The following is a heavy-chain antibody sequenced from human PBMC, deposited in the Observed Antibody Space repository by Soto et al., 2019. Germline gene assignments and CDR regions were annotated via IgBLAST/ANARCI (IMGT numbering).Heavy chain of an antibody. CDR1: GFTFSSYS. CDR3: ASGDHIVVVPAAIGNWFDP. J-gene: IGHJ5*02. Sequence: GGSLRLSCAASGFTFSSYSMNWVRQAPGKGLEWVSYISSSSSTIYYADSVKGRFTISRDNAKNSLYLQMNSLRDEDTAVYYCASGDHIVVVPAAIGNWFDPWGQGTLVTVSS. D-gene: IGHD2-2*01. V-gene: IGHV3-48*02. CDR2: ISSSSSTI.